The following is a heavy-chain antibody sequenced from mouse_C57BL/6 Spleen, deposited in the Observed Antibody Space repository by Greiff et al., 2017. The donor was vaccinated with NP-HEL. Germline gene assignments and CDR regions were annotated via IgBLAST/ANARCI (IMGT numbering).Heavy chain of an antibody. Sequence: EVKLVESGGGLVKPGGSLKLSCAASGFTFSSYTMSWVRQTPEKRLEWVATISGGGGNTYYPDSVKGRFTISRDNAKNTLYLQMSSLRSEDTALYYCARHGGYYDYDGGIAYWGQGTLVTVSA. CDR3: ARHGGYYDYDGGIAY. V-gene: IGHV5-9*01. D-gene: IGHD2-4*01. CDR1: GFTFSSYT. J-gene: IGHJ3*01. CDR2: ISGGGGNT.